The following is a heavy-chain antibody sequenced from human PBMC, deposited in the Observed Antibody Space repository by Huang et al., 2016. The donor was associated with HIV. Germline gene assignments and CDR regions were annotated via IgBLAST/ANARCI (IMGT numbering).Heavy chain of an antibody. CDR2: INSDGTYI. D-gene: IGHD3-9*01. Sequence: EVRFQESGGGQVQPGGSLKLSCVASGFTFLDFWRHWARQVPGEGGLWVARINSDGTYIDYADSVRGRFVVSRNNARDILSLEMSSLRPEDTGVYFCAVGGRTASYFHFDPRGQGIPVIV. CDR1: GFTFLDFW. V-gene: IGHV3-74*01. J-gene: IGHJ5*02. CDR3: AVGGRTASYFHFDP.